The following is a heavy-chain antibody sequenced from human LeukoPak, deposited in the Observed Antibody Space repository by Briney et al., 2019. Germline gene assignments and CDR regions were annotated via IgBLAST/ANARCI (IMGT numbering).Heavy chain of an antibody. CDR3: ARRRLETGEFDP. CDR2: INPNSGGT. V-gene: IGHV1-2*02. Sequence: ASVKVSCKASGYTFTGYYMHWVRPAPGQGLEWMGWINPNSGGTNYAQKFQGRVTMTRDTSISTAYMELSRLRSDDTAVYYCARRRLETGEFDPWGQGTLVTVSS. D-gene: IGHD7-27*01. CDR1: GYTFTGYY. J-gene: IGHJ5*02.